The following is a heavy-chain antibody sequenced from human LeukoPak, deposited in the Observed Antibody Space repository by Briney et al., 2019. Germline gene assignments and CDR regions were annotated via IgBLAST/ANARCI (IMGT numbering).Heavy chain of an antibody. CDR2: MNPNSGNT. J-gene: IGHJ4*02. Sequence: GASVKVSCKASGYTFTSYDINWVRQATGQGLEWMGWMNPNSGNTGYAQKFQGRVTITRNTSISTAYMELSSLSSEDTAVYYRARARIGRVESYVRPFDYWGQGTLVTVSS. V-gene: IGHV1-8*03. D-gene: IGHD3-10*02. CDR3: ARARIGRVESYVRPFDY. CDR1: GYTFTSYD.